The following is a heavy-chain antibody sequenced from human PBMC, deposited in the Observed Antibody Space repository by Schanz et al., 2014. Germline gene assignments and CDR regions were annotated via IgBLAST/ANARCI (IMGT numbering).Heavy chain of an antibody. V-gene: IGHV3-11*05. J-gene: IGHJ6*03. Sequence: RLSCAASGFTFRASYMICIRQAPGKGLEWVSDISSGSSFANYADSVKGRFTISRDTDKNSLYLQMNSLRADDTEEYDCARDYDDRRGYCSGDCLGDYMDV. D-gene: IGHD3-22*01. CDR2: ISSGSSFA. CDR1: GFTFRASY. CDR3: ARDYDDRRGYCSGDCLGDYMDV.